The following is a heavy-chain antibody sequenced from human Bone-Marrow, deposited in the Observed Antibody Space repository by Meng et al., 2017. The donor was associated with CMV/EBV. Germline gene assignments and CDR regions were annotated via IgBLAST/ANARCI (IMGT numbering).Heavy chain of an antibody. CDR1: GFTFSSYA. CDR2: ISYDGSNK. D-gene: IGHD2-2*01. J-gene: IGHJ4*02. V-gene: IGHV3-30-3*01. Sequence: GGSLRLSCAASGFTFSSYAMHWVRQAPGKGLEWVEVISYDGSNKYYADSVKGRFTISRDNSKNTLYLQMNSLRAEDTAVYYCARAGSIVVVPAAMNYWGQGTLVTVSS. CDR3: ARAGSIVVVPAAMNY.